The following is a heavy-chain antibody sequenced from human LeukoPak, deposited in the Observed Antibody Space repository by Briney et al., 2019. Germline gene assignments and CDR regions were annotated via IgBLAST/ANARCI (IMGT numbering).Heavy chain of an antibody. Sequence: GGSLRLSCAASGFTFSSYWMSWVRQAPGKGLEWVANIKQDGSEKYYVDSVKGRFTISRDNAKNSLYLQMNSLRAEDTAVYYCAKVFWEWILDDTLNFDYWGQGTLVTVSS. J-gene: IGHJ4*02. CDR3: AKVFWEWILDDTLNFDY. CDR2: IKQDGSEK. D-gene: IGHD3-3*01. V-gene: IGHV3-7*03. CDR1: GFTFSSYW.